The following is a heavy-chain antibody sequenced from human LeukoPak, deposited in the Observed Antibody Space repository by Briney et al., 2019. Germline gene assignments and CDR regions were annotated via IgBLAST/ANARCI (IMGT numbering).Heavy chain of an antibody. CDR1: GGSISSYY. CDR3: ASGGETFDI. J-gene: IGHJ3*02. CDR2: IYYSGST. V-gene: IGHV4-59*12. Sequence: SETLSLTCTVSGGSISSYYWSWIRQHPGKGQEWIGYIYYSGSTNYNPSLKSRVTISVDTSKNQFSLKLSPVTTADTAVYYCASGGETFDIWGQGTMVTVSS.